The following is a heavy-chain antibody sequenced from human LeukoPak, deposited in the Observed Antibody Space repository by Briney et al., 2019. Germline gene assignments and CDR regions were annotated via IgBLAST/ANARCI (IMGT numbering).Heavy chain of an antibody. CDR2: ISAYNGDT. Sequence: GASVKVSCKASGYTFTRYGISWVRQAPGQGLEWMGWISAYNGDTNYAQKLQGRVTMTTDTSTSTAYMELRSLKSDDTAVYYCASQQGAGILDYWGQGTLVTVSS. V-gene: IGHV1-18*01. D-gene: IGHD6-13*01. CDR3: ASQQGAGILDY. CDR1: GYTFTRYG. J-gene: IGHJ4*02.